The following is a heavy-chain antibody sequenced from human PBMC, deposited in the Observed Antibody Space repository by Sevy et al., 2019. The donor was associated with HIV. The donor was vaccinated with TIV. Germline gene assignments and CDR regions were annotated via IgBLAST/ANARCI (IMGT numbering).Heavy chain of an antibody. CDR1: GGSFSGYY. D-gene: IGHD2-2*01. V-gene: IGHV4-34*01. J-gene: IGHJ6*03. Sequence: SETLSLTCAVYGGSFSGYYWSWIRQPPGKGLEWIGEINHSGSTNYNPSLKSRVTISVDTSKNQFSLKLSSVTAADTAVYYCARGSSGEDIVVVPAALLTYYYYYYMDVWGKGTTVTVSS. CDR2: INHSGST. CDR3: ARGSSGEDIVVVPAALLTYYYYYYMDV.